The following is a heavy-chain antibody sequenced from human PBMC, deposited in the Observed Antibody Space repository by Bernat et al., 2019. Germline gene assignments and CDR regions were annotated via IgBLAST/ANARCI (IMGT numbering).Heavy chain of an antibody. CDR3: WRGDVIGGWVRGFEI. CDR2: IIPIFGTA. Sequence: QVQLVQSGAEVKKPGSSVKVSCKASGGTFSSYAISWVRQAPGQGLEWMGGIIPIFGTANYAQKFQGRVTITADESTSTAYLGLGRVGSEEQAVCYWWRGDVIGGWVRGFEIWGQGNKVHVSS. J-gene: IGHJ3*02. V-gene: IGHV1-69*01. D-gene: IGHD1-26*01. CDR1: GGTFSSYA.